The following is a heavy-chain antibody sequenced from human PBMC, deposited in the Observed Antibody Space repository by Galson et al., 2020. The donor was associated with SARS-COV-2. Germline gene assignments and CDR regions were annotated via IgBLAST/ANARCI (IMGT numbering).Heavy chain of an antibody. J-gene: IGHJ6*02. Sequence: SETLSLTCTVSGASISSGSYHWSWIRQPAGKGLEWIGRIYKSGNTNYNPSLWSQVTISVDTSKNQFSLKLTSVTAADTAVYYCARGNSPCVTIFGVLTGTCGMDVWGQGTTVTVSS. CDR2: IYKSGNT. CDR3: ARGNSPCVTIFGVLTGTCGMDV. V-gene: IGHV4-61*02. D-gene: IGHD3-3*01. CDR1: GASISSGSYH.